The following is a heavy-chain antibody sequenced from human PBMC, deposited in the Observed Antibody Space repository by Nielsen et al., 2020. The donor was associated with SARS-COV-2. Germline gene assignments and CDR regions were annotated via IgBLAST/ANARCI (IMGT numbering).Heavy chain of an antibody. D-gene: IGHD3-10*01. Sequence: WIRQPPGKGLEWVSVISYDGNNKYYADSVKGRFAISRDTSKNTLYLQMNSLRAEDTAVYYCAAYYASGSYSSGSSNYYYYSKDVWGQGTTVTVSS. CDR2: ISYDGNNK. CDR3: AAYYASGSYSSGSSNYYYYSKDV. V-gene: IGHV3-33*05. J-gene: IGHJ6*02.